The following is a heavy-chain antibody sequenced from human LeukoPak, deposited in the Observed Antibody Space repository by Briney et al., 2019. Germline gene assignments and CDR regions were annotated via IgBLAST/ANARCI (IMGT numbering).Heavy chain of an antibody. CDR2: IYTSGST. D-gene: IGHD6-13*01. V-gene: IGHV4-61*02. J-gene: IGHJ4*02. CDR3: ARESPQTGIAAAGTSHFDY. CDR1: GGSISSGSYY. Sequence: SETLSLTCTVSGGSISSGSYYWSWIRQPAGKGLEWIGRIYTSGSTNYNSSLKSRVTISVDTSKNQFSLKLSSVTAADTAVYYCARESPQTGIAAAGTSHFDYWGQGTLVTVSS.